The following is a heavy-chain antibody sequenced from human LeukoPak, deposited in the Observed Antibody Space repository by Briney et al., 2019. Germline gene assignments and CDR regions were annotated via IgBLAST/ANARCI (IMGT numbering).Heavy chain of an antibody. CDR2: ISSGGGST. Sequence: GGSLRLSCAASGFTFSSYGMSWVRQAPGKGLEWVSAISSGGGSTYYADSVKGRFTISRDNSKNTLYLQMNSLRAEDTAVYYCAKSPGYSSSWYDYWGQGTLVTVSS. D-gene: IGHD6-13*01. CDR3: AKSPGYSSSWYDY. CDR1: GFTFSSYG. J-gene: IGHJ4*02. V-gene: IGHV3-23*01.